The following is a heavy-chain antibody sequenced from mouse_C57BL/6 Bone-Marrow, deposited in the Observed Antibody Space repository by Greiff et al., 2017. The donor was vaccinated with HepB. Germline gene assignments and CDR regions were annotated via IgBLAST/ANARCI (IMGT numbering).Heavy chain of an antibody. CDR2: IDPEDGET. J-gene: IGHJ1*03. V-gene: IGHV14-2*01. Sequence: EVQLQESGAELVKPGASVKLSCTASGFNFTDYYMHWVKQRTEQGLEWIGRIDPEDGETKYAPKFQGKATITADTSSNTAYLQLSSLTSEDTAVYYCDRSAGDCWYFDDWGTGTTVTVSS. CDR1: GFNFTDYY. CDR3: DRSAGDCWYFDD.